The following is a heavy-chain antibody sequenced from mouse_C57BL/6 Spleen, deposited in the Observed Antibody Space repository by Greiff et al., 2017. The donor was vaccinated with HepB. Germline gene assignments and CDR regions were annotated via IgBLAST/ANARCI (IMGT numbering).Heavy chain of an antibody. D-gene: IGHD1-1*01. CDR3: ARCDTTVGATGHY. Sequence: VQLQQSGPELVKPGASVKISCKASGYAFSSSWMNWVKQRPGKGLEWIGRIYPGDGDTKYNGKFKGKATLTADKSSSTAYMQLSSLTSEDSAVYFCARCDTTVGATGHYWGQGTTRTVSS. CDR1: GYAFSSSW. CDR2: IYPGDGDT. J-gene: IGHJ2*01. V-gene: IGHV1-82*01.